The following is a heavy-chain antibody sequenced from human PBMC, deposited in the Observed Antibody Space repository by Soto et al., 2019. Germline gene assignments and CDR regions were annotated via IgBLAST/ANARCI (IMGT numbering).Heavy chain of an antibody. CDR1: GYTFSGYG. V-gene: IGHV1-18*04. D-gene: IGHD2-15*01. CDR2: ITAYNGIT. J-gene: IGHJ4*02. Sequence: QVQLVQSGAEVKKPGASVKVSCKTSGYTFSGYGISWVRQAPGQGLEWMGWITAYNGITDYAQKFQGRVTMTTDTSTSTAYMELRGLRSDDTAVYYCARGLAATDEWGQGTLVTVSS. CDR3: ARGLAATDE.